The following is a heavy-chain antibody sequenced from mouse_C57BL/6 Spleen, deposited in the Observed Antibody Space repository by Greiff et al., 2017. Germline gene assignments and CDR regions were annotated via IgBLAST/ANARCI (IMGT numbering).Heavy chain of an antibody. V-gene: IGHV1-55*01. J-gene: IGHJ2*01. CDR1: GYTFTSYW. Sequence: QVQLQQPGAELVKPGASVKMSCKASGYTFTSYWITWVKQRPGQGLEWIGDIYPGSGSTNYNEKFKSKATLTVDTSSSTAYRQLSSLTSEDSAVYYCARRGTTVVSYFDYWGQGTTLTVSS. D-gene: IGHD1-1*01. CDR3: ARRGTTVVSYFDY. CDR2: IYPGSGST.